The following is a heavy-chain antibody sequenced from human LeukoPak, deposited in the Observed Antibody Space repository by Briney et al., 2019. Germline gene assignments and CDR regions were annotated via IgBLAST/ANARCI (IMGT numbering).Heavy chain of an antibody. CDR2: ISSTGGNT. J-gene: IGHJ2*01. CDR1: GFTFSTYA. Sequence: PGGSLRLSCAASGFTFSTYAMSWVRQSPGQGLEWVSAISSTGGNTYYADSVRGRFTMSRDNSKNTLYLRMNSLRAEDTAVYYCAKDYVSGSGIWYFDIWGRGTLVTVSS. CDR3: AKDYVSGSGIWYFDI. V-gene: IGHV3-23*01. D-gene: IGHD3-10*01.